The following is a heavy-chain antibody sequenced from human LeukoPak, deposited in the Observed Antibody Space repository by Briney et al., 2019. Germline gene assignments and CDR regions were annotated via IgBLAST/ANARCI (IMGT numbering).Heavy chain of an antibody. CDR3: ARDVRGVIIPDY. CDR2: ISSSSSYI. CDR1: GFTFSSYS. D-gene: IGHD3-10*02. J-gene: IGHJ4*02. Sequence: GGSLRLSCAASGFTFSSYSMNWVRQAPGKGLEWVSSISSSSSYIYYADSVKGRFTISRDNAKNSLYLQMNSLRAEDTAVYYCARDVRGVIIPDYWGQGTLVTVSS. V-gene: IGHV3-21*04.